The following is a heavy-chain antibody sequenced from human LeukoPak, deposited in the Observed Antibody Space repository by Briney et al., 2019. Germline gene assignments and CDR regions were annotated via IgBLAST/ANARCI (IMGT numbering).Heavy chain of an antibody. Sequence: RSGGSLRLSCAASGFTFSNYEMNWVRQAPGKGLEWVSYISRSSGSSIYCADSVKGRFTISRDNAKNSLYLQMNSLRAEDTAVYYCVRDYYYNMDVWGQGTTVTVSS. J-gene: IGHJ6*02. CDR2: ISRSSGSSI. CDR3: VRDYYYNMDV. CDR1: GFTFSNYE. V-gene: IGHV3-48*03.